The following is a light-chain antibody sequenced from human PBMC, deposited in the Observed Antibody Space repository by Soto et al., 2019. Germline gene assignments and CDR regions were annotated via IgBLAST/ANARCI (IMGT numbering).Light chain of an antibody. CDR2: EVT. V-gene: IGLV2-8*01. Sequence: QSVLTQPPSASGSPGQSVTISCTGTSSDVGGYNYVSWYQHHPGKAPKLIIYEVTKRPSGVPDRFSGSKSGTTGSLTVSGLQAEDEAGYFCSSYAGSNTYVFGTGTKVTVL. J-gene: IGLJ1*01. CDR3: SSYAGSNTYV. CDR1: SSDVGGYNY.